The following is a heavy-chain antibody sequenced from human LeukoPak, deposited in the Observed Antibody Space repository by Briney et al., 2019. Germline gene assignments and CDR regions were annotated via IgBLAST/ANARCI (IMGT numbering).Heavy chain of an antibody. J-gene: IGHJ4*02. V-gene: IGHV3-21*01. CDR3: AKDPAAGTHY. CDR1: GFTFSSYE. Sequence: GGSLRLSCAASGFTFSSYEMNWVRQAPGKGLEWVSSISSSSSYIYYADSVKGRFTISRDNSKNTLYLQMNSLRAEDTAVYYCAKDPAAGTHYWGQGTLVTVSS. CDR2: ISSSSSYI. D-gene: IGHD6-13*01.